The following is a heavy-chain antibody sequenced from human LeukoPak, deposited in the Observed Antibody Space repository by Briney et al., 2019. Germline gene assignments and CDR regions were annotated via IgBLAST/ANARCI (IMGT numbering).Heavy chain of an antibody. Sequence: GGSLRLSCAASGFTFSSYAMSWVRQAPGKGLEWVSAISGSGGSTYYADSVKGRFTISRDNSKNTLYLQMNSLRAEDTAVYYCARALAYCGGDCYSFDYWGQGTLVTVSS. CDR3: ARALAYCGGDCYSFDY. D-gene: IGHD2-21*01. CDR2: ISGSGGST. CDR1: GFTFSSYA. J-gene: IGHJ4*02. V-gene: IGHV3-23*01.